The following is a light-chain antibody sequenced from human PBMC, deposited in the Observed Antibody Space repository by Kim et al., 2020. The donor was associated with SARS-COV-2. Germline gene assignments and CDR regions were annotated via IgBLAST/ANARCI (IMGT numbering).Light chain of an antibody. CDR3: QQYNNWPRGT. V-gene: IGKV3-15*01. CDR2: GAS. CDR1: QSVSSN. Sequence: PGEGATLPCMASQSVSSNLAWYQQKPGQAPRLLIYGASTRATGIPARFSGSGSGTEFTLTISSLQSEDFAVYYCQQYNNWPRGTFGQGTKLEI. J-gene: IGKJ2*01.